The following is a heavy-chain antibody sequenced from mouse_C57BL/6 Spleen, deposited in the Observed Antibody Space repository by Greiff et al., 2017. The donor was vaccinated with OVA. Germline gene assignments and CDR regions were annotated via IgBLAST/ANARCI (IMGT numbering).Heavy chain of an antibody. D-gene: IGHD1-1*01. CDR3: AEVTVAYAMDY. Sequence: VKLVESGPGLVAPSQSLSITCTVSGFSLTSYGVSWVRQPPGKGLEWLGVIWGDGSTNYHSALISRLSISKDNSKGQVFLKLNSLQTDDTATYYCAEVTVAYAMDYWGQGTSVTVSS. V-gene: IGHV2-3*01. CDR1: GFSLTSYG. CDR2: IWGDGST. J-gene: IGHJ4*01.